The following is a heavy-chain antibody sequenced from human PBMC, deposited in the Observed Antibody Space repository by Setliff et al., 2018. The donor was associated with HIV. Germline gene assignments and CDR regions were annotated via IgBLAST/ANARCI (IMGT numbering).Heavy chain of an antibody. Sequence: SETLSLTCRVSGNSISSGGFYWGWIRQRTGKGLEGIGYIYYTGSNYYHPSLKSRVLISVDTSNNLFSLSLRSVPAADTAVYYCARDLSPYGSGDPYYYHGIDVWGQGTTVTVSS. CDR3: ARDLSPYGSGDPYYYHGIDV. CDR2: IYYTGSN. J-gene: IGHJ6*02. D-gene: IGHD3-10*01. V-gene: IGHV4-31*03. CDR1: GNSISSGGFY.